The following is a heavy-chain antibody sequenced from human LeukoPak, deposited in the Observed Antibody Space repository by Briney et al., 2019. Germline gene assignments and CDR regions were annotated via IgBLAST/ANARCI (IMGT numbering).Heavy chain of an antibody. CDR1: GYTFTSYY. CDR2: INPSGGST. D-gene: IGHD7-27*01. J-gene: IGHJ5*02. CDR3: ARDHTTGDSWFDP. Sequence: ASVKVSCKASGYTFTSYYMHWVRQAPGQGLEWMGIINPSGGSTSCAQKFQGRVTMTRDTSTSTVYMELSSLRSEDTAVYYCARDHTTGDSWFDPWGQGTLVTVSS. V-gene: IGHV1-46*01.